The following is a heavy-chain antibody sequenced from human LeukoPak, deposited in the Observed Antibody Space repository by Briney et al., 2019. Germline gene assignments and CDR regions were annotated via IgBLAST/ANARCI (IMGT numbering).Heavy chain of an antibody. CDR2: IYHSGRT. Sequence: SETLSLTFAVSGGSISGSNWWSWARQPPGKGLEWIGEIYHSGRTNSNPSLKRPVTISVDKSKNQFSLKLSSVTAADTAVYYCARNFDSWGQGNLVTVSS. CDR1: GGSISGSNW. J-gene: IGHJ4*01. V-gene: IGHV4-4*02. CDR3: ARNFDS.